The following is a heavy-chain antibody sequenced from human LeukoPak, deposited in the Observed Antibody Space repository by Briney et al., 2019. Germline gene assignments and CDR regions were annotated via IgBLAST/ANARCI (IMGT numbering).Heavy chain of an antibody. CDR2: IFGTGDTT. Sequence: GGSLRLSCAASGFTFSSYAMNWVRQAPGKGLEWVSIIFGTGDTTYYADSVKGRFTVSRDNSKNTLYLQMNDLRPEDTAKYYCAKRNTMIRGGPCFDHWGQGLLVTVSS. CDR3: AKRNTMIRGGPCFDH. J-gene: IGHJ4*02. V-gene: IGHV3-23*01. D-gene: IGHD3-10*01. CDR1: GFTFSSYA.